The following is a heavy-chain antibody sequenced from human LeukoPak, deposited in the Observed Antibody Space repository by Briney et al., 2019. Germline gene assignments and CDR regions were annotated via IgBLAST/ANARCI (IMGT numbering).Heavy chain of an antibody. Sequence: GGSLRLSCAASGFTFSSYSMNWVRQAPGKGLEWVSSISSSSSYIYYADSVKGRFTISRDNAKNSLYLQMNSLRAEDTAVYYCAREGTYYVATHNDYYYYYMDVWGKGTTVTVSS. J-gene: IGHJ6*03. CDR3: AREGTYYVATHNDYYYYYMDV. D-gene: IGHD3-10*01. CDR2: ISSSSSYI. CDR1: GFTFSSYS. V-gene: IGHV3-21*01.